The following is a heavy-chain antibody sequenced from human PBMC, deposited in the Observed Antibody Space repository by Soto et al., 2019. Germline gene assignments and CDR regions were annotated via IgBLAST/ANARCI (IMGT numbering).Heavy chain of an antibody. CDR2: INAGNGNT. D-gene: IGHD4-4*01. CDR3: ARAYTVTTSGWFDP. J-gene: IGHJ5*02. CDR1: GYTFTSYA. Sequence: ASVKVSFKASGYTFTSYAMHWVRQAPGQRLEWMGWINAGNGNTKYSQKFQGRVTITRDTSASTAYTELSSLRSEDTAVYYCARAYTVTTSGWFDPWGQGTLVTVSS. V-gene: IGHV1-3*01.